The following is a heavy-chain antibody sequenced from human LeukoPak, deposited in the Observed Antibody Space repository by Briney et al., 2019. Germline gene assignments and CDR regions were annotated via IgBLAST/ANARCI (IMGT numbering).Heavy chain of an antibody. V-gene: IGHV3-23*01. D-gene: IGHD6-13*01. Sequence: GGFLRLSCAASGFTFSSYAMSWVRQTPGKGLEWVSAISGSGGSTYYADSVKGRFTISRDNSKNTLYLQMNSLRAEDTAVYYCAKGIAAAGIPDFDYWGQGTLVTVSS. CDR1: GFTFSSYA. J-gene: IGHJ4*02. CDR3: AKGIAAAGIPDFDY. CDR2: ISGSGGST.